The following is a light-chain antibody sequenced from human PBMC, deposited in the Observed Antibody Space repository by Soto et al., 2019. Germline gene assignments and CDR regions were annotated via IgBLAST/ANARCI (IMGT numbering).Light chain of an antibody. CDR1: QSVSSY. CDR2: GAS. Sequence: EIVLTQSPATLSLSPGERATLSCRASQSVSSYLAWYQQKPGQAPRLLIYGASSRATGIPDRFSGSGSWTDFTLTISRLEPEDFAVYYCQQYGSSRTFAQGTKVDI. J-gene: IGKJ1*01. V-gene: IGKV3-20*01. CDR3: QQYGSSRT.